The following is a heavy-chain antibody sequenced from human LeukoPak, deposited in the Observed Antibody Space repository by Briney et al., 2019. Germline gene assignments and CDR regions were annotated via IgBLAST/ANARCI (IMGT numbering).Heavy chain of an antibody. CDR1: GRSLLSSSYY. J-gene: IGHJ4*02. CDR3: AREPCGGYCSSTRCPFDY. CDR2: IYYNGTT. Sequence: SETLSLTCTVAGRSLLSSSYYSGCIREPPGKGLERIGNIYYNGTTYYNPSLKSRLTISVETSQNHFSLKLLSVTPAYRALYYWAREPCGGYCSSTRCPFDYWGQGTLVTVSS. D-gene: IGHD2-2*01. V-gene: IGHV4-39*07.